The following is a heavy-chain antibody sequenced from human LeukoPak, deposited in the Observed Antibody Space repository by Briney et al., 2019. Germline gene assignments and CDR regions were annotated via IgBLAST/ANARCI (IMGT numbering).Heavy chain of an antibody. V-gene: IGHV4-4*09. CDR3: ARRVTSYAVRPNMYVYMDV. Sequence: SETLSLTCTISGDSISGASWNWIRQSPEKGLEWIGLIQASRTTNYNPSLESRVTISMDTSKTHLSLQLTSVTAADTAVYYCARRVTSYAVRPNMYVYMDVWGKGTTVSVSS. J-gene: IGHJ6*04. CDR1: GDSISGAS. CDR2: IQASRTT. D-gene: IGHD2-8*01.